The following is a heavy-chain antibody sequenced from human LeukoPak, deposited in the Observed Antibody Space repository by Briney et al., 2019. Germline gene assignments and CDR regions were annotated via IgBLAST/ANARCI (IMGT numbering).Heavy chain of an antibody. Sequence: GGSLRLSCAASGFTFDDYAMHWVRQAPGKGLEWVSGISWNSGSIGYADSVKGRFTISRDNAKNSLYLQMNSLRAEDTALYYCAKAERGYGDLTPIDYWGQGPLVTVSS. V-gene: IGHV3-9*01. D-gene: IGHD4-17*01. CDR2: ISWNSGSI. CDR3: AKAERGYGDLTPIDY. CDR1: GFTFDDYA. J-gene: IGHJ4*02.